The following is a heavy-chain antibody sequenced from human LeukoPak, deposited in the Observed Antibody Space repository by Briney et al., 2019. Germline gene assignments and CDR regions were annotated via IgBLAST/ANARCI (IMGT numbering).Heavy chain of an antibody. V-gene: IGHV3-23*01. D-gene: IGHD3-3*01. CDR2: ISGSGGST. CDR1: GFTFSSYA. CDR3: AKDPDRILAYYFDY. J-gene: IGHJ4*02. Sequence: GGSLRLSCAASGFTFSSYAMSWVRQAPGKGLEWVSAISGSGGSTYYADSVKGRFTISRDNSKNTLYLRMNSLRAEDTAVYYCAKDPDRILAYYFDYWGQGTLVTVSS.